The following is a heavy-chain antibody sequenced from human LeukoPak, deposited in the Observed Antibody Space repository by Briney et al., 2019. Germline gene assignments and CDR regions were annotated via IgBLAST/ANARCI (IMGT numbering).Heavy chain of an antibody. Sequence: GSLRLSCAASGFTFSRYEMNWVRQAPGKGLEWVSGISATTGGTYYADSVKGRFTISRDISKSTLYLQMNSLRADDTAVYYCAKIQGWFNDAFHIGGQGTMVTVSS. CDR1: GFTFSRYE. J-gene: IGHJ3*02. CDR2: ISATTGGT. CDR3: AKIQGWFNDAFHI. V-gene: IGHV3-23*01. D-gene: IGHD6-19*01.